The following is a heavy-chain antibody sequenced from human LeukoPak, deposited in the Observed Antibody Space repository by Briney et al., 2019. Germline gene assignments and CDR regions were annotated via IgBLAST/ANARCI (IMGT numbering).Heavy chain of an antibody. CDR2: ISSSSSTI. V-gene: IGHV3-48*01. CDR1: GFTFSSYS. Sequence: GGSLRLSCAASGFTFSSYSMNWVRQAPGKGLEWVSYISSSSSTIYYADSVKGRFTISRDNAKNSLYLQMNSLRAEDTAVYYCAGEITMVRGVINGEYFDYWGQGTLVTVSS. D-gene: IGHD3-10*01. J-gene: IGHJ4*02. CDR3: AGEITMVRGVINGEYFDY.